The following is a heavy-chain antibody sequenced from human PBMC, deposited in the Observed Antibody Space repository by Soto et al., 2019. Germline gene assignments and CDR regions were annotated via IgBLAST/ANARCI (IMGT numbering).Heavy chain of an antibody. V-gene: IGHV1-8*01. D-gene: IGHD3-10*01. Sequence: GXSVKVSCKASGDTFTTYDINWGRQATGHGLEWMGWINPNSGNIGYAQRFQGRVTMTRDTAIRTAYMEVSSLRSDDTAVYYCARGRASGSYYLLDYWGQGTLVTVSS. CDR1: GDTFTTYD. CDR3: ARGRASGSYYLLDY. CDR2: INPNSGNI. J-gene: IGHJ4*02.